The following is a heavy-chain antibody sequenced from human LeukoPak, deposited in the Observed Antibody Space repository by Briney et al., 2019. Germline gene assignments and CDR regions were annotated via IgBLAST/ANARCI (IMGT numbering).Heavy chain of an antibody. V-gene: IGHV3-48*02. CDR2: ISSSSITI. CDR3: ARGKGGSPRAFDI. Sequence: GGSLRLSCSASGFTFSSYAMHWVRQAPGKGLEWVSCISSSSITIYYSDSVKGRFTISRDNAQNSVSLQMNSLRDDDTAVYYCARGKGGSPRAFDIWGQGTMVTVSS. CDR1: GFTFSSYA. D-gene: IGHD1-26*01. J-gene: IGHJ3*02.